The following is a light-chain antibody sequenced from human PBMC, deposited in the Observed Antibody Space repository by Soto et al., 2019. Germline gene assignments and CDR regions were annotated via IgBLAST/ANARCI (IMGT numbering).Light chain of an antibody. CDR2: AAS. V-gene: IGKV3-15*01. J-gene: IGKJ1*01. Sequence: EIVMTQSPATLSVSPGERVILSCRASQSISTNLAWYQYIPGQAPRLLIYAASTRATGIPARFSGSGSGTDLTLSITSLQSEVYAVYYCHQYNNWPPWTFGQGTKVEIK. CDR1: QSISTN. CDR3: HQYNNWPPWT.